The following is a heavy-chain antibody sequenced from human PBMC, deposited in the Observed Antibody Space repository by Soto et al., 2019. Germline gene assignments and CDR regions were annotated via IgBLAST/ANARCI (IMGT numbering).Heavy chain of an antibody. CDR3: ERYRREAVAGYTLDY. Sequence: EALPLTSTDSGGCISSNCWTWIRPPPGKGLEWIGYVYNSGSTNYNPSLKSRVTISEDTSKSQFSLKVNYMTAADTAVYYCERYRREAVAGYTLDYWGQGILGTVSS. V-gene: IGHV4-59*01. J-gene: IGHJ4*02. CDR2: VYNSGST. D-gene: IGHD6-13*01. CDR1: GGCISSNC.